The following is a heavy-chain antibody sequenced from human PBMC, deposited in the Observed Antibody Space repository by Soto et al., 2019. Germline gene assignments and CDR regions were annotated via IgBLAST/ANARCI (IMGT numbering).Heavy chain of an antibody. J-gene: IGHJ6*02. V-gene: IGHV3-30-3*01. CDR1: GFTFSSYA. CDR3: ARGRRGSSWGYYYYGMNV. Sequence: QVQLVESGGGVVQTGRSLRLSCAASGFTFSSYAMHWVRQAPGKGLEWVAVISYDGSNKYYADSVKGRFTISRDNSKNTLYLQMNSLRAEDTAVYYCARGRRGSSWGYYYYGMNVWGQGTTVTVSS. D-gene: IGHD6-13*01. CDR2: ISYDGSNK.